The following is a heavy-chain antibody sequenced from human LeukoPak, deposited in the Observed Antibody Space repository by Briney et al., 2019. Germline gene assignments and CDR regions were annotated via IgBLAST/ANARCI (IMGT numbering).Heavy chain of an antibody. D-gene: IGHD6-13*01. CDR3: ARHRYSSSWPLDY. CDR2: IYYSGST. V-gene: IGHV4-39*01. Sequence: SETLSLTCTVSGVSISSSNYYWGWIRQPPGKGLEWIGSIYYSGSTYYNPSLKSRVTISVDTSKNQFSLKLSSVTAADTAVYYCARHRYSSSWPLDYWGQGTLVTVSS. J-gene: IGHJ4*02. CDR1: GVSISSSNYY.